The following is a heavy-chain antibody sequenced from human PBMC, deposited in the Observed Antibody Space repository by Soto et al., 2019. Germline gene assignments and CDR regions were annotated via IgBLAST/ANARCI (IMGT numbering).Heavy chain of an antibody. Sequence: QVQLVQSGAEVKKPGSSVKVSCKASGGTFSSYAISWVRQAPGQGLEWMGGTIPIFGTADYAQKFQGRVTITADESASTAYMELSSLRSEDTDVYYCASHYDSSGYYYRGLDYWGQGTLVTVSS. CDR2: TIPIFGTA. CDR3: ASHYDSSGYYYRGLDY. D-gene: IGHD3-22*01. CDR1: GGTFSSYA. J-gene: IGHJ4*02. V-gene: IGHV1-69*12.